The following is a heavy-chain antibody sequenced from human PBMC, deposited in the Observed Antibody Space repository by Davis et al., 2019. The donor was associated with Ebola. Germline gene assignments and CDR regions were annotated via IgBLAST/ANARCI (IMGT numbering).Heavy chain of an antibody. D-gene: IGHD2-15*01. Sequence: GESLKISCAASGSTFSSHGMHWVRQAPGKGLEWVAFIQYDGTSRYNTDYVKGRFSISRDDSKNTAYLQMNSLKTEDTAVYYCSVVAATAGDDYWGQGTLVTVSS. V-gene: IGHV3-30*02. CDR2: IQYDGTSR. CDR1: GSTFSSHG. CDR3: SVVAATAGDDY. J-gene: IGHJ4*02.